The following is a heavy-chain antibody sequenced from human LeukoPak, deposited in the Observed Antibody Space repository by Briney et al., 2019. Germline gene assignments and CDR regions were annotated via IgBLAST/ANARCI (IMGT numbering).Heavy chain of an antibody. Sequence: VASVKVSCKASGYTFTGYAMNWVRQAPGQGLEWMGWINTNTGNPTYAQGFTGRFVFSLDTPVSTAYQQISSLKAEDTAVYYCARVYTLGPLKYSSSPWGFDPWGQGTLVTVSS. CDR1: GYTFTGYA. J-gene: IGHJ5*02. D-gene: IGHD6-13*01. CDR2: INTNTGNP. CDR3: ARVYTLGPLKYSSSPWGFDP. V-gene: IGHV7-4-1*02.